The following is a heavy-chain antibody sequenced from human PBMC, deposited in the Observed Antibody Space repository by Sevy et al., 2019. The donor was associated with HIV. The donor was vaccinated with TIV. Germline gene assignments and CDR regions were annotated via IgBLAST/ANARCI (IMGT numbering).Heavy chain of an antibody. V-gene: IGHV3-30-3*01. CDR2: ISYDGSNK. CDR1: GFTFSSYA. Sequence: GGSLRLSCAASGFTFSSYAMHWVRQAPGKGLEWVAVISYDGSNKYYADSVKGRFTISRGNSKNTLYLQMNSLRAEDTAVYYCARDFAAAGTYYFDYWGQGTLVTVSS. CDR3: ARDFAAAGTYYFDY. D-gene: IGHD6-13*01. J-gene: IGHJ4*02.